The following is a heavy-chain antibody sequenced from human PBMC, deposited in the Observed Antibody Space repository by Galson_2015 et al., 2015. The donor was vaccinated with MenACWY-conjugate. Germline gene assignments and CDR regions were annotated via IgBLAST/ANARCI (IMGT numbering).Heavy chain of an antibody. D-gene: IGHD2-15*01. CDR2: IYYSGST. CDR3: ARDYCSGGTCYPRQIDY. CDR1: GGSISSSSYY. J-gene: IGHJ4*02. Sequence: SETLSLTCSVSGGSISSSSYYWGWIRQPPGKGLEWIGSIYYSGSTYYNPSLKSRVTISVDTSKNQFSLKLSSVTAADTAVYYWARDYCSGGTCYPRQIDYWGQGTMVTVSS. V-gene: IGHV4-39*07.